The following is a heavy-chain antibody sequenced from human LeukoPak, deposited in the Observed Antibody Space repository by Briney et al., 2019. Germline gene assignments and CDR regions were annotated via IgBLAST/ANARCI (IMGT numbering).Heavy chain of an antibody. V-gene: IGHV4-4*07. D-gene: IGHD3-10*01. CDR1: GGSISSYY. Sequence: PSETLSLTCTVSGGSISSYYWSWIRQPAGKGLEWIGRIYTSGSTNYNPSLKNRVTMSVDTSKNQFSLKLSSVTAADTAVYYCAREFGFYGSGAPLFDYWGQGTLVTVSS. CDR3: AREFGFYGSGAPLFDY. J-gene: IGHJ4*02. CDR2: IYTSGST.